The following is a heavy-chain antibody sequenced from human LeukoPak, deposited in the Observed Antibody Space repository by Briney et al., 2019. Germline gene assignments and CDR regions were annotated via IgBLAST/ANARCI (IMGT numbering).Heavy chain of an antibody. CDR3: ARGHDSSGYWGDYYYGMDV. CDR2: INPNSGGT. Sequence: ASVQVSCKASGYTFTAYYMHWLRQAPGQGLEWMGWINPNSGGTNYAQKFQGRVTMTRDTSIKTAYMELSMLRSDDTAVYYCARGHDSSGYWGDYYYGMDVWGQGTTVTVSS. D-gene: IGHD3-22*01. J-gene: IGHJ6*02. V-gene: IGHV1-2*02. CDR1: GYTFTAYY.